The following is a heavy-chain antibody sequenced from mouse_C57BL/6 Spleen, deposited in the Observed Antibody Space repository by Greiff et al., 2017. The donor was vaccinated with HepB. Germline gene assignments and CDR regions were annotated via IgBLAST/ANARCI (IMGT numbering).Heavy chain of an antibody. D-gene: IGHD2-4*01. CDR2: IDPNSGGT. CDR3: ARYGPYDYDWFAY. CDR1: GYTFTSYW. Sequence: QVQLKQPGAELVKPGASEKLSCKASGYTFTSYWMHWVKQRPGRGLEWIGRIDPNSGGTKYNEKFKSKATLTVDKPSSTAYMQLSSLTSEDSAVYYCARYGPYDYDWFAYWGEGTLVTVSA. J-gene: IGHJ3*01. V-gene: IGHV1-72*01.